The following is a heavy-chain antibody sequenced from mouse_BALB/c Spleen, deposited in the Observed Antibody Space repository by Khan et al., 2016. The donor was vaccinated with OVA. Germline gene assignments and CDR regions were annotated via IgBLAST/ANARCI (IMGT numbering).Heavy chain of an antibody. D-gene: IGHD1-1*01. CDR1: GYTFTSYW. Sequence: QVQLQQSGAELAKPGASVKMSCKASGYTFTSYWMHWVKQRPGQGLEWIGYINPSTDYTEYNQKFKDKATLTADKSSSTAYIQLTSLTSEDSAVYYCTNHGSSSAWFTYWGQGTLVTVSA. CDR2: INPSTDYT. V-gene: IGHV1-7*01. J-gene: IGHJ3*01. CDR3: TNHGSSSAWFTY.